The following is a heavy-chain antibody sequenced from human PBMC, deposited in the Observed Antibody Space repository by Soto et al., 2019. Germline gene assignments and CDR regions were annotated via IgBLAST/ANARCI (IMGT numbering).Heavy chain of an antibody. V-gene: IGHV3-9*01. D-gene: IGHD3-3*01. CDR3: AKGKAIFGVVKDNWFDP. CDR1: GFTFDDYA. Sequence: EVQLVESGGGLVQPGRSLRLSCAASGFTFDDYAMHWVRQAPGKGLEWVSGISWNSGSIGYADSVKGRFTISRDNAKNSLYVQMNSLRAEDTALYYCAKGKAIFGVVKDNWFDPWGQGTLVTVSS. J-gene: IGHJ5*02. CDR2: ISWNSGSI.